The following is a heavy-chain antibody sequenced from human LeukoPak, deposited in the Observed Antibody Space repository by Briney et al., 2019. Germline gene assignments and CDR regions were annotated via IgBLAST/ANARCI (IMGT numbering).Heavy chain of an antibody. CDR2: IYHSGST. Sequence: PSETLSLTCTVSGGSISSYYWSWIRQPPGKGLEWIGYIYHSGSTNYNPSLKSRVTISLDTSKNQFSLKLSSVTAADTAVYYCARDMTTVTYAFDIWGQGTMVTVSS. D-gene: IGHD4-11*01. V-gene: IGHV4-59*12. CDR3: ARDMTTVTYAFDI. J-gene: IGHJ3*02. CDR1: GGSISSYY.